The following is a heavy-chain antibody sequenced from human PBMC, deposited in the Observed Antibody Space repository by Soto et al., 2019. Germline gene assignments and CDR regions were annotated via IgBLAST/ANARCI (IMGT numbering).Heavy chain of an antibody. Sequence: QVQLVQSGAEVKEPGDSVRVSCEASGYTFTAYYIHWVRRAPGQGLEWMGWINPKFGDTTYAQDFQGRVSMTRDMSISTVYMELSRLISDDTAIYYCARNMDYYYGRGSGNGHGVWGQGITVTVFS. V-gene: IGHV1-2*02. CDR2: INPKFGDT. CDR3: ARNMDYYYGRGSGNGHGV. D-gene: IGHD3-10*02. J-gene: IGHJ6*02. CDR1: GYTFTAYY.